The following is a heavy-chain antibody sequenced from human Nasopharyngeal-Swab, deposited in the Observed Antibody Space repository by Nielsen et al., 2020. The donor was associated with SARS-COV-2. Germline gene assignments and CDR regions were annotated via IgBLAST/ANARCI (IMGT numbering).Heavy chain of an antibody. CDR2: ISWNSGDI. CDR3: AAAPSGDYGGY. CDR1: GFTFEDHG. Sequence: SLKISCEASGFTFEDHGMHWVRQAPGKGLEWVSGISWNSGDIGYADSVKGRFTISRDNSKNTVYLQMNNLRAEDTAVYYCAAAPSGDYGGYWGQGTLVTVSS. D-gene: IGHD4-23*01. J-gene: IGHJ4*02. V-gene: IGHV3-9*01.